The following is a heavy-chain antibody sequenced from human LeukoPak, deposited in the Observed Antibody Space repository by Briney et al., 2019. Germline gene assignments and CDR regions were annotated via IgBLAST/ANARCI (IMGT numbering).Heavy chain of an antibody. Sequence: PGGSLRLSCAASGFTFSSYGMHWVRQAPGKGLEWVAFIRYDGSNKYYADSVKGRFTISRDNSKNTLYLQMNSLRAEDTAVYYCAKVYDTGVDYWGQGTLVTVSS. D-gene: IGHD3-22*01. V-gene: IGHV3-30*02. J-gene: IGHJ4*02. CDR1: GFTFSSYG. CDR3: AKVYDTGVDY. CDR2: IRYDGSNK.